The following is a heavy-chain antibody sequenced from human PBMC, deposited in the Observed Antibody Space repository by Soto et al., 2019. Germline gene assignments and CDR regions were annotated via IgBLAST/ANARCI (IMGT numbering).Heavy chain of an antibody. V-gene: IGHV3-9*01. CDR1: GFTFDDYA. CDR2: ISWNSGSI. J-gene: IGHJ4*02. Sequence: GGSLRLSCAASGFTFDDYAMHWVRQAPGKGLEWVSGISWNSGSIGYADSVKGRFTISRDNAKNSLYLQMNSLRAEDTALYYCAKDGGLYCSSTSCYSFDYWGQGTLVTVSS. D-gene: IGHD2-2*01. CDR3: AKDGGLYCSSTSCYSFDY.